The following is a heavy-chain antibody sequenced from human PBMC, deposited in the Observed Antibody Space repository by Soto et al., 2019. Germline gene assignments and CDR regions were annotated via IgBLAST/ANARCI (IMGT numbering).Heavy chain of an antibody. J-gene: IGHJ4*02. D-gene: IGHD1-7*01. CDR3: ARDRITGTTSTVDY. Sequence: ASVKVSCKASGYTFTTYDISWVRQATGQGLEWMGWMNPYSGNTGYAQKFQGRVTVTRNTSISTVYMEPSGLRPDDTAVYYCARDRITGTTSTVDYWGQGTLVTVSS. V-gene: IGHV1-8*01. CDR1: GYTFTTYD. CDR2: MNPYSGNT.